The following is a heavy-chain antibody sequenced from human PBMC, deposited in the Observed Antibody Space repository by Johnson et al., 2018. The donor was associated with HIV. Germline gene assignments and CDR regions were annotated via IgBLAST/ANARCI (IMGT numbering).Heavy chain of an antibody. D-gene: IGHD2-2*01. CDR3: AKPVVPAGDDLDMYEFAFYI. V-gene: IGHV3-30*02. J-gene: IGHJ3*02. CDR1: GFTFSSYG. CDR2: IWYDGSNK. Sequence: QVQLVESGGGVVQPGGSLRLSCAASGFTFSSYGMHWVRQAPGKGLEWVAVIWYDGSNKYYADSVKGRFTISRDNSKNTLSLQMNSLRVEDTAVYYCAKPVVPAGDDLDMYEFAFYIWGQGTMVTVS.